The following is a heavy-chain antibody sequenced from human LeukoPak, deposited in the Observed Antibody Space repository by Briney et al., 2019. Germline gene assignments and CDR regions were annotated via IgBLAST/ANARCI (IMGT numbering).Heavy chain of an antibody. J-gene: IGHJ5*02. CDR1: GGSVSNPSYY. CDR2: IHYIGST. D-gene: IGHD2-15*01. Sequence: SEALSLTCSVSGGSVSNPSYYWSWIRQPPGKGLEGIGYIHYIGSTSYNPSLKNRVTMSIDTSKNQFSLKLTSVSAADTAIYYCARAHYCSGDSCFLGWFDPWGPGTVVTVSS. V-gene: IGHV4-61*01. CDR3: ARAHYCSGDSCFLGWFDP.